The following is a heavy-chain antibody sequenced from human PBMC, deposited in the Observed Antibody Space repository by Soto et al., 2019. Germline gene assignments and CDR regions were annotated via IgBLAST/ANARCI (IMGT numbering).Heavy chain of an antibody. Sequence: SETLSLTCTVSGDSITNGNWWSWVRQPPGRGLEWIGEVCHSGSANYNPSLKSRATISLDKSKSQSSLNVTSVTAAAKAIYYWVRARGGVWGNYRQRPPLFDSWGKGIPVTVPP. J-gene: IGHJ4*02. CDR3: VRARGGVWGNYRQRPPLFDS. D-gene: IGHD3-16*02. V-gene: IGHV4-4*02. CDR2: VCHSGSA. CDR1: GDSITNGNW.